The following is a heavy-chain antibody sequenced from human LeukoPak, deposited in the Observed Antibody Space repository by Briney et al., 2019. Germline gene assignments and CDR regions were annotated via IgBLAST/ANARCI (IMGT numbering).Heavy chain of an antibody. J-gene: IGHJ6*03. Sequence: PSETLSLTCTVSGGSISGYYWSWIRQPPGKGLEWIGYIHYIGSTNYNPSLKSRVTISVDTSKNQFSLKLSSVTAADTAVYYCARGRAFDGLHYYYMDVWGKGTTVTVSS. CDR3: ARGRAFDGLHYYYMDV. CDR1: GGSISGYY. D-gene: IGHD3-9*01. CDR2: IHYIGST. V-gene: IGHV4-59*01.